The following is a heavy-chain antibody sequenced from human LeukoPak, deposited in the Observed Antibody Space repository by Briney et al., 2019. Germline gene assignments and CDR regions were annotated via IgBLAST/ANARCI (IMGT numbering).Heavy chain of an antibody. CDR3: AKDISVGATPYYFDY. J-gene: IGHJ4*02. V-gene: IGHV3-9*01. CDR1: GFTFDDYA. Sequence: PGRSLRLSCAASGFTFDDYAMHWVRQAPGKGLEWVSDINWNRDSICYADPVKGRFTISRDNAKNSLYLQMTSLRAEDTALYYCAKDISVGATPYYFDYWGQGTLVTVSS. CDR2: INWNRDSI. D-gene: IGHD1-26*01.